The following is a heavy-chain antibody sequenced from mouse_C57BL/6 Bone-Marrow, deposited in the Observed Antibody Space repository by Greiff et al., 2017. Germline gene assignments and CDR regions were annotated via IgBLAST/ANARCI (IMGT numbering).Heavy chain of an antibody. J-gene: IGHJ4*01. CDR3: ARSCGSSYGCAMDD. CDR1: GFSLTGYG. Sequence: VQLQQSGPGLVQPSQSLSITCTVSGFSLTGYGVHWVRQSPGKGLEWLGVIWSGGSTAYNAAFISSLGICQDNSKSQVFFNMNSLQAEDTAIYYCARSCGSSYGCAMDDWGKGTSVTVSS. D-gene: IGHD1-1*01. CDR2: IWSGGST. V-gene: IGHV2-2*01.